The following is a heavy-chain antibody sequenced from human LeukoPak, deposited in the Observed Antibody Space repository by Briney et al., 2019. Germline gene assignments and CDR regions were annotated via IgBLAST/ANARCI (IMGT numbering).Heavy chain of an antibody. CDR1: GGSISSGGCY. CDR3: ARGSDYYDSSGYYSWYYFDY. CDR2: IYYSGST. Sequence: SETLSLTCTVSGGSISSGGCYWSWIRQHPGKGLEWIGYIYYSGSTYYNPSLKSRVTISVDTSKNQFSLKLSSVTAADTAVYYCARGSDYYDSSGYYSWYYFDYWGQGTLVTVSS. D-gene: IGHD3-22*01. J-gene: IGHJ4*02. V-gene: IGHV4-31*03.